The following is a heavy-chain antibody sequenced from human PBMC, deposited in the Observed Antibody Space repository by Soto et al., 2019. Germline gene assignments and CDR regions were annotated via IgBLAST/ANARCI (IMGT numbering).Heavy chain of an antibody. J-gene: IGHJ5*02. CDR2: ISAYNGNT. CDR3: ARESNSKEWRGIAAAGCVNWFDP. V-gene: IGHV1-18*04. Sequence: ASVKVSCKASGYTFTSYVISWVRQAPGQGLEWMGWISAYNGNTNYAQKLQGRVTMTTDTSTSTAYMELRSLRSDDTAVYYCARESNSKEWRGIAAAGCVNWFDPWG. CDR1: GYTFTSYV. D-gene: IGHD6-13*01.